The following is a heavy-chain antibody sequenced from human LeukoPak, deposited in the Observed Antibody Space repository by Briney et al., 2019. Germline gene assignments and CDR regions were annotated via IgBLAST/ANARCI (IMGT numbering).Heavy chain of an antibody. CDR2: INTDGSSA. Sequence: GGSLRLSCAASGFTFSGYWMHWVRQGPGKGLVWVSRINTDGSSASYADSVKGRFTISRDNAKNTLYLQMSSLRAEDTAVYYCARGKGQYCSGGSCYLDYWGQGTLVTVSS. V-gene: IGHV3-74*01. D-gene: IGHD2-15*01. J-gene: IGHJ4*02. CDR3: ARGKGQYCSGGSCYLDY. CDR1: GFTFSGYW.